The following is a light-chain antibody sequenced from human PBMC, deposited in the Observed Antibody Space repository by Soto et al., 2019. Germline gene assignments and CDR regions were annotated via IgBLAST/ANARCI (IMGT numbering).Light chain of an antibody. CDR2: EVT. CDR3: SSFACSNPWV. CDR1: SSDVGAYNY. V-gene: IGLV2-8*01. Sequence: QSALTQPPSASGSPGQSVTISCTGTSSDVGAYNYVSWYQQHAGKAPKLVIYEVTQRPSGVPDRCSGSKSANTASLTVSGLQAEDDADYYCSSFACSNPWVFGGGTKLTVL. J-gene: IGLJ3*02.